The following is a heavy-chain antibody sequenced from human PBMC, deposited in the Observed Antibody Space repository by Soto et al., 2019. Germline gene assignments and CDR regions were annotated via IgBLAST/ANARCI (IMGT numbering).Heavy chain of an antibody. CDR1: GGAFSGYD. Sequence: SQTLRLTWAVEGGAFSGYDGSWIRQPPGKGLEWIGEINHSGSTNYNPSLKSRVTISVDTSKNQFSLKLSSVTAADTAVYYCARGQAPTIFGVVIYYYYGTDVWGHGTTVTVSS. CDR2: INHSGST. D-gene: IGHD3-3*01. J-gene: IGHJ6*02. V-gene: IGHV4-34*01. CDR3: ARGQAPTIFGVVIYYYYGTDV.